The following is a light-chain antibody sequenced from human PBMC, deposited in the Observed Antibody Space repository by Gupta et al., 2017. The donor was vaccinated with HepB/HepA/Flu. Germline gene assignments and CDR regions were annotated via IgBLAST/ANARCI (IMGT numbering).Light chain of an antibody. CDR3: SSHTTSNTLI. J-gene: IGLJ2*01. Sequence: QSALTQPASVSGSPGQSITISCTGTSSDFGGDNYVSWYQQYPGKAPKFMIFGVTNRPSGVSSRFSGSKSGNTAYLTISGLQAEDEADYYCSSHTTSNTLIFGGGTKLTVL. V-gene: IGLV2-14*03. CDR2: GVT. CDR1: SSDFGGDNY.